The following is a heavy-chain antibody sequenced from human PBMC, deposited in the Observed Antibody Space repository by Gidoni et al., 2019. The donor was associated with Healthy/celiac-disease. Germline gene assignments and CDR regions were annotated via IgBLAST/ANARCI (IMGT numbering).Heavy chain of an antibody. Sequence: EVQLLESGGGLVQPGGSLRLSCAASGFTFGSYAMSWVRQAPGKGLEWVSAISGSGGSTYYADSVKGRFTISRDNSKNTLYLQMNSLRAEDTAVYYCAKDGRAYYYDSSGYGSQGYFQHWGQGTLVTVSS. D-gene: IGHD3-22*01. V-gene: IGHV3-23*01. CDR1: GFTFGSYA. CDR3: AKDGRAYYYDSSGYGSQGYFQH. J-gene: IGHJ1*01. CDR2: ISGSGGST.